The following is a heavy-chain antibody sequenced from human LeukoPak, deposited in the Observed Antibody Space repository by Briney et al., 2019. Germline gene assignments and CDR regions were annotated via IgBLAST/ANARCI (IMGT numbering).Heavy chain of an antibody. Sequence: PGGSLRLSCVASGFTFSSYSMNWVRQAPGKGLEWVSSISSSSSYIYYADSVKGRFTISRDNAKNSLYLQMNSLRAEDTAVYYCARGRGQYYFDYWGQGTLVTVSS. CDR1: GFTFSSYS. CDR2: ISSSSSYI. CDR3: ARGRGQYYFDY. J-gene: IGHJ4*02. V-gene: IGHV3-21*04.